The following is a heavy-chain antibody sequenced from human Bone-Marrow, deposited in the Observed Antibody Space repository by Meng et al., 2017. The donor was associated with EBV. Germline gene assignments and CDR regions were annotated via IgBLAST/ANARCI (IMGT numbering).Heavy chain of an antibody. J-gene: IGHJ4*02. D-gene: IGHD6-13*01. CDR3: ARVGTAGPIDY. V-gene: IGHV3-21*01. CDR1: GFTFSSYS. CDR2: ISSSSSYI. Sequence: VQLVESGGGVVQPGRSLRLSCAASGFTFSSYSMNWVRQAPGKGLEWVSSISSSSSYIYYADSVKGRFTISRDNAKNSLYLQMNSLRAEDTAVYYCARVGTAGPIDYWGQGTLVTVS.